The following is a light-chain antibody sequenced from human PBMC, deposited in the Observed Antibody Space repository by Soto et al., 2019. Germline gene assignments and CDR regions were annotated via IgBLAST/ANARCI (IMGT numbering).Light chain of an antibody. J-gene: IGKJ3*01. V-gene: IGKV1-12*01. CDR3: QQANSFPIT. Sequence: DIQMTQSPSSVSASVGDRVTITCRASQGINSWLAWYQQQPGKAPKLLIYAASSLQSGVPSRFSGSGSGTDFTLTISSLQPEDFVTYYCQQANSFPITFGPGTKVDIK. CDR2: AAS. CDR1: QGINSW.